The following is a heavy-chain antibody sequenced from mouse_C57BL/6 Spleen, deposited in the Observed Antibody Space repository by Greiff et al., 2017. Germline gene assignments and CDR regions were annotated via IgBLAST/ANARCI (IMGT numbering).Heavy chain of an antibody. D-gene: IGHD1-1*01. CDR2: IDPSDSYT. J-gene: IGHJ4*01. Sequence: QVQLQQPGAELVMPGASVKLSCKASGYTFTSYWMHWVKQRPGQGLEWIGEIDPSDSYTNYNQKFKGKSTLTVDKSSSTAYMQLSSLTSEDSAVXYCARGDYYGSSYAMDYWGQGTSVTVSS. V-gene: IGHV1-69*01. CDR1: GYTFTSYW. CDR3: ARGDYYGSSYAMDY.